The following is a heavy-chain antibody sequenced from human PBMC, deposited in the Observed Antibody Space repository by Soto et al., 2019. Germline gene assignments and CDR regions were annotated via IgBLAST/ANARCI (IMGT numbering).Heavy chain of an antibody. Sequence: GGSLRLSCAASGFTFSSYGMHWVRQAPGKGMEWVAVIWYDGSNNYYADSVKGRFTISRDNSKNTLYLQMNSLSAEDTALYYCARDGLIRSGYSSSWYFDYWGQGTLVTVAS. J-gene: IGHJ4*02. D-gene: IGHD6-13*01. CDR3: ARDGLIRSGYSSSWYFDY. V-gene: IGHV3-33*01. CDR2: IWYDGSNN. CDR1: GFTFSSYG.